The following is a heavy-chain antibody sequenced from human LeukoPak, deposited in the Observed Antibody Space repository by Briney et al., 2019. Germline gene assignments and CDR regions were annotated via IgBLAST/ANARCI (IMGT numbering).Heavy chain of an antibody. D-gene: IGHD3-22*01. J-gene: IGHJ4*02. V-gene: IGHV3-7*01. CDR1: GLTFSSYW. Sequence: GGSLRLSCAASGLTFSSYWMSWVRQAPGKGLEWVANINQDGSEKYYVGSVKGRFTVSRDNAKNSLYLQMNSLRAEDTAVYYCARDEMYYYDSSGYYSFDYWGQGTLVTVSS. CDR2: INQDGSEK. CDR3: ARDEMYYYDSSGYYSFDY.